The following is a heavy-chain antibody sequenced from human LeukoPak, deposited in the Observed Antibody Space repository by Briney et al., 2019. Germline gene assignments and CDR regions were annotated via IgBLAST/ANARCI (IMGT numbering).Heavy chain of an antibody. D-gene: IGHD3-22*01. V-gene: IGHV1-58*01. CDR2: IVVGSGNT. Sequence: GTSVKVSCKASGFTFTSSAVQWVRQARGQRLEWIGWIVVGSGNTNYAQKFQERVTITRDMSTSTAYMELSSLRAEDTAVYYCAKDYYYDSSGYYGDAFDIWGQGTMVTVSS. CDR3: AKDYYYDSSGYYGDAFDI. CDR1: GFTFTSSA. J-gene: IGHJ3*02.